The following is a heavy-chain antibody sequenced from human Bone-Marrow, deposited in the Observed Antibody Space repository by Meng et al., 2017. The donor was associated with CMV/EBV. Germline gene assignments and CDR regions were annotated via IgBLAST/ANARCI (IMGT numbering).Heavy chain of an antibody. J-gene: IGHJ4*02. CDR3: ARAGRLLGSYFDY. D-gene: IGHD3-10*01. V-gene: IGHV4-39*01. CDR1: GGSIGDSRYY. CDR2: IYYTGST. Sequence: SETLSLTCTVSGGSIGDSRYYWGWIRQPPGKGLEWIGTIYYTGSTFYNPSLKSRVTISVDTSKNQFSLKVSSVTAADTAVYYCARAGRLLGSYFDYWGQGTLVTVSS.